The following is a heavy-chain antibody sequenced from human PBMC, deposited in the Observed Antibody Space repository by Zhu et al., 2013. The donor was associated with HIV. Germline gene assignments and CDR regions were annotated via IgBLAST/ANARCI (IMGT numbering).Heavy chain of an antibody. CDR1: DSSFNNYV. Sequence: QVQLVQSGAEVKEPGSTVKISCTGSDSSFNNYVIDWVRQAPGQGLEWMGIINPSGGSTSYAQKFQGRVTMTRDTSTSTVYMELSSLTSEDTAVYYCARKAARPFDYWGQGTLVTVSS. CDR2: INPSGGST. D-gene: IGHD6-6*01. V-gene: IGHV1-46*02. CDR3: ARKAARPFDY. J-gene: IGHJ4*02.